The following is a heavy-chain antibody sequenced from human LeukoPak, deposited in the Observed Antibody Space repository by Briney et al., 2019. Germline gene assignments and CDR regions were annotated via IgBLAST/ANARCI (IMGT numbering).Heavy chain of an antibody. D-gene: IGHD3-22*01. J-gene: IGHJ4*02. V-gene: IGHV1-8*01. CDR1: GYTFTSYD. CDR3: ARGSYYYDSSGYFAAQLDY. Sequence: ASVKVSCKASGYTFTSYDINWVRQATGQGLEWMGWMNPNSGNTGYAQKFQGRVTMTRNTSISTAYMELSSLRSEDTAVYYCARGSYYYDSSGYFAAQLDYWGQGTLVTVSS. CDR2: MNPNSGNT.